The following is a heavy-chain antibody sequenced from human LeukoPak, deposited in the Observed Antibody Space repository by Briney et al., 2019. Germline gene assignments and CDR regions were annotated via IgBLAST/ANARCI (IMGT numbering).Heavy chain of an antibody. V-gene: IGHV3-33*01. CDR1: GFTFSSYG. D-gene: IGHD3-10*01. CDR3: LGYYSGSPN. J-gene: IGHJ4*02. Sequence: GGSLRLSCAASGFTFSSYGMHWVRQAPGKGLEWVAVIWYDGSNKYYADSVKGRFTISRDNSKNTLYLQMNSLRAEDTAVYYCLGYYSGSPNWGQGTLVTVSS. CDR2: IWYDGSNK.